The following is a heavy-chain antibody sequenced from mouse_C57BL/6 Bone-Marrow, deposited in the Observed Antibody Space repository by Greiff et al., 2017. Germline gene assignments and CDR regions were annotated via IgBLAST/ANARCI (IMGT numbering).Heavy chain of an antibody. CDR3: ARHGNESWFAF. CDR2: IHPNSGST. V-gene: IGHV1-64*01. CDR1: GYTFTSYW. J-gene: IGHJ3*01. D-gene: IGHD1-1*01. Sequence: VQLQQPGAELVKPGASVKLSCKASGYTFTSYWMHWVKQRPGQGLEWIGMIHPNSGSTNYNEKFKGKATLTVDKSSSTAYMQLSSLTSEDSAVYDCARHGNESWFAFWGKGTMVTVSA.